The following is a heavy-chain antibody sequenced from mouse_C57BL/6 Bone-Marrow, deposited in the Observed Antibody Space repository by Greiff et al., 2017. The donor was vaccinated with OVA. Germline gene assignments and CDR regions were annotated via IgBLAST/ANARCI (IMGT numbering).Heavy chain of an antibody. V-gene: IGHV1-85*01. J-gene: IGHJ1*03. CDR1: GYTFTSYD. D-gene: IGHD1-1*01. Sequence: QVQLQQSGPELVKPGASVKLSCKASGYTFTSYDINWVKQRPGQGLEWIGWIYPRDGSTKYNETFKGKATLTVDTSSSTAYMELHSLTSEDSAVYFCARDYYGSSRYWYFDVWGTGTTVTVSS. CDR2: IYPRDGST. CDR3: ARDYYGSSRYWYFDV.